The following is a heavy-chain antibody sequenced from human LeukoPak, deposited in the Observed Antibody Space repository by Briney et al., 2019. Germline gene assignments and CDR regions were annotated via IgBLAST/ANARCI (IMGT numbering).Heavy chain of an antibody. CDR1: GGSFSGYY. CDR3: ARASLNYYYDSSGYYRPPFDY. V-gene: IGHV4-34*01. CDR2: INHSGST. D-gene: IGHD3-22*01. Sequence: PSETLSLTCAVYGGSFSGYYWSWIRQPSGKGLEWIGEINHSGSTNYNPSLKSRVTISVDTSKNQFSLKLSSVTAADTAVYYCARASLNYYYDSSGYYRPPFDYWGQGTLVTVSS. J-gene: IGHJ4*02.